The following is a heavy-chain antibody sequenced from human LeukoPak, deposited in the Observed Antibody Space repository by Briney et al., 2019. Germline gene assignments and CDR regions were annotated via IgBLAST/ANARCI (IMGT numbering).Heavy chain of an antibody. CDR2: ISSSSSYI. J-gene: IGHJ6*02. Sequence: GGSLRLSCAASGFTFSSYSMNWVRQAPGKGLEWVSSISSSSSYIYYADSVKGRFTISRDNAKNSLYLQMTSLRAEDTAVYFCARDYSSGWSEYFYGMDVWGQGTTVIVSS. D-gene: IGHD6-13*01. V-gene: IGHV3-21*01. CDR3: ARDYSSGWSEYFYGMDV. CDR1: GFTFSSYS.